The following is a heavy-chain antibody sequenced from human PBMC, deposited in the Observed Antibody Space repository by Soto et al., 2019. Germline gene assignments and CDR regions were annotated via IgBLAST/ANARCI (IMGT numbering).Heavy chain of an antibody. CDR3: ASDYDSSGYYPAGYFDL. CDR1: GFTFSSYG. J-gene: IGHJ2*01. CDR2: IWYDGSNK. Sequence: QVQLVESGGGVVQPGRSLRLSCAASGFTFSSYGMHWVRQAPGKGLEWVAVIWYDGSNKYYADSVKGRFTISRDNSKNTLYLQMNILRAEDTAVYYCASDYDSSGYYPAGYFDLWGRGTLVTVSS. D-gene: IGHD3-22*01. V-gene: IGHV3-33*01.